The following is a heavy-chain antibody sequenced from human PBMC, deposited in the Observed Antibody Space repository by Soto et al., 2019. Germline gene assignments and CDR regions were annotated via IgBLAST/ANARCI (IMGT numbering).Heavy chain of an antibody. Sequence: QVQLVQSGAEVKRPGSSVKVSCKASGGFSNFAVSWVRQAPGQGLEWMGAIIPVFRAPNYAQKFQGRVRITADESTRTAYMELSSLRSDDTAVYYCARLPNTSGSTRHIDYWGQGTLVTVSS. D-gene: IGHD6-19*01. CDR3: ARLPNTSGSTRHIDY. CDR1: GGFSNFA. CDR2: IIPVFRAP. J-gene: IGHJ4*02. V-gene: IGHV1-69*01.